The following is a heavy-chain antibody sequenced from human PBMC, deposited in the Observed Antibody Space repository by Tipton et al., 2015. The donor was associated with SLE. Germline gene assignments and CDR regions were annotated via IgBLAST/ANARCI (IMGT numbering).Heavy chain of an antibody. J-gene: IGHJ6*02. CDR3: ANSRVFYCGMDV. D-gene: IGHD2-8*01. CDR1: GDSISHQY. V-gene: IGHV4-59*11. CDR2: IYYTKKT. Sequence: TLSLTCSVSGDSISHQYWNWIRQSPGKGLEWIGYIYYTKKTDYNPSLKSRVTMSVDTSKNETSLKLTSVTAADTAVYYCANSRVFYCGMDVWGPGTTVTVSS.